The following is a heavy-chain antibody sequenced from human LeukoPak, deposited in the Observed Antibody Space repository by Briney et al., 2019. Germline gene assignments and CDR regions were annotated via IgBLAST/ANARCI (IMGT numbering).Heavy chain of an antibody. CDR2: ISSGGRTI. D-gene: IGHD3-10*01. Sequence: GGSLRLSCAASGFTFSDYYMSWIRQAPGKGLEWVSYISSGGRTIYYADSVKGRFTMSRDNAKNSLYLQMNSLRAEDTAVYYCARDPYGSGRHDYWGQGTLVTVSS. J-gene: IGHJ4*02. V-gene: IGHV3-11*04. CDR3: ARDPYGSGRHDY. CDR1: GFTFSDYY.